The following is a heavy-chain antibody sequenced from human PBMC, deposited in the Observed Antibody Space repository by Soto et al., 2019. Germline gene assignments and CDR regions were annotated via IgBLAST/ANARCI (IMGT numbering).Heavy chain of an antibody. CDR3: ARARWYDAFDV. D-gene: IGHD2-15*01. CDR1: GFFLSSGNY. V-gene: IGHV4-38-2*01. CDR2: IFHGGNT. J-gene: IGHJ3*01. Sequence: SETLSLTCALAGFFLSSGNYWGWLRKPPGKGLEWIGSIFHGGNTYYNPSLKSRVTISVHMSKNQFSLKLNSLTAAATAVYYCARARWYDAFDVWGQGTVVTVSS.